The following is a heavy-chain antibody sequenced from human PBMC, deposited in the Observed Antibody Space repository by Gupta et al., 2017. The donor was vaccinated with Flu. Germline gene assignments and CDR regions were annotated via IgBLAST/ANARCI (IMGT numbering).Heavy chain of an antibody. J-gene: IGHJ4*02. D-gene: IGHD4/OR15-4a*01. V-gene: IGHV1-69*06. CDR3: ATTEGSTGARKLDY. CDR1: GGIFNSYA. Sequence: QVQLVQSGTEVKKPGSSVKVSCRASGGIFNSYAFNWVRQAPGQGLEWMGGFNPVFGTTNNAQRFQGRVTITADKSTDTGYLEVSRLTSEDTAVYYCATTEGSTGARKLDYWGQGTLVTVSS. CDR2: FNPVFGTT.